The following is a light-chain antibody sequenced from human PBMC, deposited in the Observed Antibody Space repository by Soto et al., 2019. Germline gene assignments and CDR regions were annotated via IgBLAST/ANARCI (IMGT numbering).Light chain of an antibody. CDR3: QKHNIAPFT. CDR1: QGITNY. Sequence: DIQMTQSPSSLSASVGDRVTITCRASQGITNYLAWYQQKPGKVPKLLIYGASTLHSGVPSRFSGSGSGTDFTLTISSLQPEDGATYYCQKHNIAPFTFGPVTKVDIK. CDR2: GAS. V-gene: IGKV1-27*01. J-gene: IGKJ3*01.